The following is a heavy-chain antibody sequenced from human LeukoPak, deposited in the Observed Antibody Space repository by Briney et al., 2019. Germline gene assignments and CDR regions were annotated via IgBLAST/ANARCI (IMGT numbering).Heavy chain of an antibody. CDR1: GGSISSAGYD. D-gene: IGHD1/OR15-1a*01. V-gene: IGHV4-31*03. CDR3: ERARQNTFDY. J-gene: IGHJ4*02. Sequence: KSSETLSLTCTVSGGSISSAGYDWRWIRQHPGKGLEWIAYIYYSGSTYYNPSLKSRVTISVDPSKNQFSLKLSSVTAADTAVYYCERARQNTFDYWGQGTLVTVSS. CDR2: IYYSGST.